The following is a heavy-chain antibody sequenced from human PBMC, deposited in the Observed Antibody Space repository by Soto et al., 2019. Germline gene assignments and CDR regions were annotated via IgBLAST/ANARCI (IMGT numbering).Heavy chain of an antibody. Sequence: EVQLLESGGGLVQPGGSLRLSCAASGFTFSSYAMSWVRQAPGKGLEWVSAISGSGGSTYYVDSVKGRFTISRDNPKNTLYLQMNSLRAEDTAVYYCAKENGYSSSWFEFDYWGQGTLVTVSS. V-gene: IGHV3-23*01. CDR2: ISGSGGST. J-gene: IGHJ4*02. D-gene: IGHD6-13*01. CDR1: GFTFSSYA. CDR3: AKENGYSSSWFEFDY.